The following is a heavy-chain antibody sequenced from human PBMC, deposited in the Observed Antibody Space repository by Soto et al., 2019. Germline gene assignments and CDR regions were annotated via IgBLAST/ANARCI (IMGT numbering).Heavy chain of an antibody. D-gene: IGHD3-10*01. Sequence: QVQLVESGGGVVQPGRSLRLSCAASGFTFSSYGMHWVRQAPGKGLEWVAVIWYDGSNKYYADSVKGRFTISRDNSKKALYLQLSSLGAEDTAVYSCARDRLLWFGESNYYYYYGMDAWGQGTTVTVSS. CDR2: IWYDGSNK. CDR3: ARDRLLWFGESNYYYYYGMDA. V-gene: IGHV3-33*01. J-gene: IGHJ6*02. CDR1: GFTFSSYG.